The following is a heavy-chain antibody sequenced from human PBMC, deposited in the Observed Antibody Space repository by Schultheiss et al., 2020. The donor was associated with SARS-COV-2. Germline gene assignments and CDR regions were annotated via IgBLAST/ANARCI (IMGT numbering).Heavy chain of an antibody. Sequence: SETLSLTCTVSGGSISSGGYYWSWIRQPPGKGLEWIGEINHSGSTNYNPSLKSRVTISVDTSKNQFSLKLSSVTAADTAVYYCARGRGGYGDSPFDYWGQGTLVTVAS. J-gene: IGHJ4*02. CDR1: GGSISSGGYY. D-gene: IGHD4-17*01. CDR3: ARGRGGYGDSPFDY. V-gene: IGHV4-39*07. CDR2: INHSGST.